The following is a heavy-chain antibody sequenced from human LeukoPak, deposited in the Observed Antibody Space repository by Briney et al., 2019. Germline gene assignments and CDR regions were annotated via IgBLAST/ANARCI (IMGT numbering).Heavy chain of an antibody. CDR3: AKDHVGTWSDGGY. J-gene: IGHJ4*02. Sequence: GSLRLSCAASGFTFNNYGLSWVRQAPGKGLEWVSAISGSGVTTYYADSVKGRFTISRDNSKNTLFLQMNSLTAEDTAVYYCAKDHVGTWSDGGYWGQGTLVTVSS. CDR2: ISGSGVTT. D-gene: IGHD6-13*01. CDR1: GFTFNNYG. V-gene: IGHV3-23*01.